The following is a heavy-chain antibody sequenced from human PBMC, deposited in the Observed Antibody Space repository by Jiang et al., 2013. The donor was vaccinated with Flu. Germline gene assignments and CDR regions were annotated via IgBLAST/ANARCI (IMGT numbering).Heavy chain of an antibody. V-gene: IGHV3-23*01. Sequence: VQLLESGGGLVQPGGSLRLSCAASGFTFSTYAMNWVRQAPGKGLEWVSGISGSGSATFYADSVKGRFTISRDNSKNTLFLQMNSLRVEDTAGYYCAKRLNSGWDYFDYWGQGTLVTVSS. CDR3: AKRLNSGWDYFDY. J-gene: IGHJ4*02. CDR1: GFTFSTYA. D-gene: IGHD6-19*01. CDR2: ISGSGSAT.